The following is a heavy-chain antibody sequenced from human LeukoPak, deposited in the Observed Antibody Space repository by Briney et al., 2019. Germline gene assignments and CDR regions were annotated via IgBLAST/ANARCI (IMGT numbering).Heavy chain of an antibody. J-gene: IGHJ6*02. CDR2: ISYDGSNK. V-gene: IGHV3-30*18. D-gene: IGHD1-26*01. Sequence: GGSLRLSCAASGFTFSSYSMNWVRQAPGKGLEWVAVISYDGSNKYYADSVKGRFTISRDNSKNTLYLQMNSLRAEDTAVYYCAKDVVGATTVYYYGMDVWGQGTTVTVSS. CDR1: GFTFSSYS. CDR3: AKDVVGATTVYYYGMDV.